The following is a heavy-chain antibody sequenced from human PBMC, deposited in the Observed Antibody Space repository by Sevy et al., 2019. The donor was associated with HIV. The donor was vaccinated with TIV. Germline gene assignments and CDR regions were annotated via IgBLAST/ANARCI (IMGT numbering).Heavy chain of an antibody. J-gene: IGHJ6*02. V-gene: IGHV3-7*01. CDR1: GFTFSSYW. Sequence: GGSLRLSCAASGFTFSSYWRTWARQPPGKGRGGVPNIKQDGGEKNYWDSGKGRFTISRDNAKNSLYLQMNSLRAEDTAVYYCARETRYSSSWYVGEYYYYYGMDVWGQGTTVTVSS. D-gene: IGHD6-13*01. CDR3: ARETRYSSSWYVGEYYYYYGMDV. CDR2: IKQDGGEK.